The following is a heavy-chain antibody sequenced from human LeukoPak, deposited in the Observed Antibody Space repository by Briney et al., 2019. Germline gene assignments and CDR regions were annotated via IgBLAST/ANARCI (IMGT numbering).Heavy chain of an antibody. V-gene: IGHV5-51*01. J-gene: IGHJ5*02. CDR1: GYCFSSYM. Sequence: AESLKISCAGSGYCFSSYMIGWVRQTPGKGLEWMGIIYTGDCATCASPSFQGQTTIWADKSISTAHLQWSSLKASDTAMYYCARRGDSSGWYSNWFDPWGQGTLVTVRS. CDR3: ARRGDSSGWYSNWFDP. CDR2: IYTGDCAT. D-gene: IGHD6-19*01.